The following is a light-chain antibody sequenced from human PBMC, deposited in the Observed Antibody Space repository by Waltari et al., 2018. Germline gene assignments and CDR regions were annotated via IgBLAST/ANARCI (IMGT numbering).Light chain of an antibody. CDR2: DAS. CDR3: QQRSNWHT. J-gene: IGKJ3*01. CDR1: QSVSNY. V-gene: IGKV3-11*01. Sequence: EIVLRQSPATLSLSTGERATLSCRASQSVSNYLAWYQQKPGQAPRLLIYDASNRATGIPARFSGSGSGTDFTLSISSLEPEDFAVYYCQQRSNWHTFGPGTKVDIK.